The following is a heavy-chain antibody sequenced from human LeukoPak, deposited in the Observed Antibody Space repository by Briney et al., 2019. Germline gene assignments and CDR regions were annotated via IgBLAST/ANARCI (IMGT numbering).Heavy chain of an antibody. Sequence: SETLSLTCAVYGGSFSGYYWSWIRQPPGKGLEWIGEINHSGSTNYNPSLKSRVTISVDTSKNQFSLKLSSVTAADTAVYYCARCVRAGTGRYIVGFDPWGQGTLVTVSS. V-gene: IGHV4-34*01. CDR1: GGSFSGYY. CDR3: ARCVRAGTGRYIVGFDP. D-gene: IGHD6-19*01. J-gene: IGHJ5*02. CDR2: INHSGST.